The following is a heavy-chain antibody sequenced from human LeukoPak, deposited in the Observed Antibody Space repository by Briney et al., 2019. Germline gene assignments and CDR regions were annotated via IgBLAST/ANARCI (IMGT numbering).Heavy chain of an antibody. CDR3: AKAPVVVPAAIDY. CDR2: ISGSGGST. D-gene: IGHD2-2*02. Sequence: GGSLRLSCAASGFTFSSYAMSWVRQAPGKGLDWVSAISGSGGSTYYADSVKGRFTISRDNSKNTLYLQMNSLRAEDTAVYYCAKAPVVVPAAIDYWGQGTLVTVSS. CDR1: GFTFSSYA. V-gene: IGHV3-23*01. J-gene: IGHJ4*02.